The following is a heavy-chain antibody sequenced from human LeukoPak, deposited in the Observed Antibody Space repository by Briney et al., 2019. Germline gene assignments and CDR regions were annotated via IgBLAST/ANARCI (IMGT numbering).Heavy chain of an antibody. CDR1: GFTFEDYG. Sequence: GGSLRLSCAAAGFTFEDYGMSWVRQAPGKGLEWVSSITSSSSYIYYADSVKGRFTISRDNAKNSLYLQMDSLRVEDTAVYYCARDPYSGNYGAYYYYYMDVWGKGTTVTFSS. J-gene: IGHJ6*03. D-gene: IGHD1-26*01. V-gene: IGHV3-21*06. CDR3: ARDPYSGNYGAYYYYYMDV. CDR2: ITSSSSYI.